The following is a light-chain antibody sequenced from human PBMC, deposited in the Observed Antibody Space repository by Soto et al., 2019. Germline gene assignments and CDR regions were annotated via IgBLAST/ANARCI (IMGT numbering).Light chain of an antibody. CDR1: QSLSNN. J-gene: IGKJ1*01. V-gene: IGKV3-15*01. CDR2: GAS. CDR3: QQYNNWPPWT. Sequence: EIVMTQSPATLSVSPGERATLSCRASQSLSNNLAWYQQKPGQAPRLLIYGASTRATGIPARFSGSGSGTEFTLTISSLQSADSAVYYCQQYNNWPPWTFGQGTKVEIK.